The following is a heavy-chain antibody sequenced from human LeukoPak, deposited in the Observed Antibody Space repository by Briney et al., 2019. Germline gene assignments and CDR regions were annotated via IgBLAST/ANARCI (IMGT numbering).Heavy chain of an antibody. V-gene: IGHV4-30-2*01. CDR1: GGSISSGGYS. CDR3: ARTYYYDSSIDY. Sequence: PSETLSLTCAVSGGSISSGGYSWSWIRQPPGKVLEWIGYIYHSGSTYYNPSLKSRVTISVDRSKNQFSLKLSSVTAADTAVYYCARTYYYDSSIDYWGQGTLVTVSS. D-gene: IGHD3-22*01. J-gene: IGHJ4*02. CDR2: IYHSGST.